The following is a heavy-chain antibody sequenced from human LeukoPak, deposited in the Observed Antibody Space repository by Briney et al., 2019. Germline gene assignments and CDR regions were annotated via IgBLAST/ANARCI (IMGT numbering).Heavy chain of an antibody. CDR2: INPKSGGT. Sequence: ASVKVSCKASGYTFTGYYMHWVRQAPGQGLEWMGWINPKSGGTNYAQKFQGRVTMTRDTSISTAYMELSRLRSDDTAVYYCARSGYSHEKYYYYYMDVWGKGTTVTVSS. J-gene: IGHJ6*03. V-gene: IGHV1-2*02. D-gene: IGHD5-18*01. CDR3: ARSGYSHEKYYYYYMDV. CDR1: GYTFTGYY.